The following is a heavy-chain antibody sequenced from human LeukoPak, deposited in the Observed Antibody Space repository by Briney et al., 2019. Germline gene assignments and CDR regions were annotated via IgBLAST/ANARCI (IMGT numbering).Heavy chain of an antibody. CDR2: ISYDGSNK. V-gene: IGHV3-30*18. CDR3: AKSGGSYIDY. J-gene: IGHJ4*02. D-gene: IGHD6-25*01. Sequence: GGSLRLSCAASGFTLSSYGMHWVRQAPGKGLEWVAVISYDGSNKYYADSVKGRFTISRDNSKNTLYLQMNSLRAEDTAVYYCAKSGGSYIDYWGQGTLVTVSS. CDR1: GFTLSSYG.